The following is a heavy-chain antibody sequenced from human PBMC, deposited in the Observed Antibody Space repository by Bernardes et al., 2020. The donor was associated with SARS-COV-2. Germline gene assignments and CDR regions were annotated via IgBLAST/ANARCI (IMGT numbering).Heavy chain of an antibody. CDR2: IYYSGST. V-gene: IGHV4-59*01. J-gene: IGHJ6*02. D-gene: IGHD3-9*01. CDR3: AAGLRYFDWLLTEVPDYGMDV. Sequence: SETLSLTCTVSGGSISSYYWSWIRQPPGKGLEWIGYIYYSGSTNYNPSLKSRVTISVDTSKNQFSLKLSSVTAADTAVYYCAAGLRYFDWLLTEVPDYGMDVWGQGTTVTVSS. CDR1: GGSISSYY.